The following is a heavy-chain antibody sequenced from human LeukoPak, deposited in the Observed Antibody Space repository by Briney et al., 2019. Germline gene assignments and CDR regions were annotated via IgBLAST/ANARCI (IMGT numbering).Heavy chain of an antibody. Sequence: TLSLTCNVSGGSISNDGYYWGWIPQHPGKGLGWLGYIYYSGSTYYNPSLKSRVTLSVDTSKSQFSLRLSSVTAADTAVYYCARDLTGDQFFDPWGQGTLVTVSS. CDR2: IYYSGST. CDR1: GGSISNDGYY. D-gene: IGHD7-27*01. J-gene: IGHJ5*02. V-gene: IGHV4-31*03. CDR3: ARDLTGDQFFDP.